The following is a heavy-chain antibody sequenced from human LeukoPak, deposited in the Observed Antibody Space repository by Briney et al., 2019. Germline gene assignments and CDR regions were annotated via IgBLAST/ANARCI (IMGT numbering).Heavy chain of an antibody. CDR3: AKTFIAVANPIDY. J-gene: IGHJ4*02. Sequence: GGSLRLSCAASGFTFSSYAMSWVRQAPGKGLEWVSVISGGGTSTYYADSVKGRFTISKGNSRNTLYLQMNSLRAEDTAVYYCAKTFIAVANPIDYWGQGTLVTVSS. CDR1: GFTFSSYA. V-gene: IGHV3-23*01. D-gene: IGHD6-19*01. CDR2: ISGGGTST.